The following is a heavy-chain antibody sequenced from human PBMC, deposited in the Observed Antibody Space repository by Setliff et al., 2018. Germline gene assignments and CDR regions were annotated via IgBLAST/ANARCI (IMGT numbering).Heavy chain of an antibody. CDR1: GVSISSGGYY. D-gene: IGHD6-19*01. Sequence: PSETLSLTCTVSGVSISSGGYYWSWIRQHPGKGLEWIGYIYYSGSTPYYNPSLKSRVTITVDTSKNQFSLKLSSVTAADTAVYYCARGRAGHSGHWGQGTLVTVSS. CDR2: IYYSGSTP. CDR3: ARGRAGHSGH. J-gene: IGHJ4*02. V-gene: IGHV4-31*03.